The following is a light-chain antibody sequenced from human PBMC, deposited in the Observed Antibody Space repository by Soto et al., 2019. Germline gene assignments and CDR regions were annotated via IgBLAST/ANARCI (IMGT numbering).Light chain of an antibody. J-gene: IGLJ3*02. Sequence: QSALTQPRSVSGSPGQSVTISCTGTSSDVGGYNYVSWYQQPPGKAPKLVIYDVTKRPSGVPDRFSGSKSGNTASLTISGLQAEDEADYYCCAYAGSYSDWVFGGGTKLTVL. CDR2: DVT. CDR1: SSDVGGYNY. CDR3: CAYAGSYSDWV. V-gene: IGLV2-11*01.